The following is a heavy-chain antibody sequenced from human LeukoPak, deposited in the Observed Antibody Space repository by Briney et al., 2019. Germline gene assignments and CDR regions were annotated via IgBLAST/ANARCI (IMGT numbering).Heavy chain of an antibody. V-gene: IGHV4-61*02. Sequence: PSETLSLTCTVSGGSISSGSYYWSWIRQPAGKGLEWIGRIYTSGSTNYNPSIKSRVTISVDTSKDQFSLKLSSVTAADTAVYYCAREWFLPDYWGQGTLVTVSS. CDR1: GGSISSGSYY. CDR2: IYTSGST. CDR3: AREWFLPDY. J-gene: IGHJ4*02. D-gene: IGHD3-10*01.